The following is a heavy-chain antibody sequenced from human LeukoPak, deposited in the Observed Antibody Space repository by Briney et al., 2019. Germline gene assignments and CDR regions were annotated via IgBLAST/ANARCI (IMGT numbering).Heavy chain of an antibody. CDR1: GGSISSYY. Sequence: PSETLSLTCTVSGGSISSYYWSWIRQPPGKGLEWIGYIYYSGSTNYNPSLKSRVTISVDTSKNQFSLKLSSVTAADTAVYYCARQSTVTTFAFDIWGRGTMVTVSS. CDR3: ARQSTVTTFAFDI. D-gene: IGHD4-17*01. V-gene: IGHV4-59*08. J-gene: IGHJ3*02. CDR2: IYYSGST.